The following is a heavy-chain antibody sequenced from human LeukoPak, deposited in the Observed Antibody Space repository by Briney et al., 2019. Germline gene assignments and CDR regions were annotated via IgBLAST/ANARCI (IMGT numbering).Heavy chain of an antibody. CDR3: AAHYDFWSGYYAH. D-gene: IGHD3-3*01. Sequence: SETLSLTCTVSGGSISSHYWSWIRQPPGKGLEWIGYIYYSGSTNYNPSLRSRVTISVDTSKNQFPLKLSSVTAADTAVYYCAAHYDFWSGYYAHWGQGTLVTVSS. CDR2: IYYSGST. V-gene: IGHV4-59*11. CDR1: GGSISSHY. J-gene: IGHJ4*02.